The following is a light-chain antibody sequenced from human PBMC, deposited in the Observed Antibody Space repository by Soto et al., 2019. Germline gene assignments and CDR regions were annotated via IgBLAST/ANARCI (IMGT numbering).Light chain of an antibody. J-gene: IGKJ4*02. V-gene: IGKV1-5*03. Sequence: DIQMTQSPSTLSSSVGDRVTITCRASQSISSWLAWYQQKPGKAPNLLIYKASSLESGVPPRFSGSGSGTEFSPNISSLQPDDVATYYCQQYNSYPLTFGGGTKVEIK. CDR2: KAS. CDR3: QQYNSYPLT. CDR1: QSISSW.